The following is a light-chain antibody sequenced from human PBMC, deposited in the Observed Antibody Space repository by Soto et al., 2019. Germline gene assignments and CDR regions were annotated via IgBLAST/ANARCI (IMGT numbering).Light chain of an antibody. CDR2: AAS. Sequence: DIQMTQSPSSLSASVGDRVTITCRASQSISSHLSWYQQKPGKAPKLLIYAASSLQSWVPSRLSGSGSGTDFSLTISSLQPEDFATYYCQQSYTTSWTFGQGTKVDIK. J-gene: IGKJ1*01. CDR1: QSISSH. V-gene: IGKV1-39*01. CDR3: QQSYTTSWT.